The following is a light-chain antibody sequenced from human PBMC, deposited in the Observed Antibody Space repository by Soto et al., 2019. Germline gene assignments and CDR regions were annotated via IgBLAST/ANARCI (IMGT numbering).Light chain of an antibody. CDR3: QQRNVWPPVT. V-gene: IGKV3-11*01. CDR1: PSVTDY. Sequence: EIVLTQSPGTLSLSTGERATLSCRSSPSVTDYVAWYQQRPGQAPRLLIFGAFNRATGIPARFSGSGSGTDFTLTISSLEPEDSAVYYCQQRNVWPPVTFGQGTRLEIK. J-gene: IGKJ5*01. CDR2: GAF.